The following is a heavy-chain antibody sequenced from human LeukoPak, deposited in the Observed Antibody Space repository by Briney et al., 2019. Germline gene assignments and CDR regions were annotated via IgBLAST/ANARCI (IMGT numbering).Heavy chain of an antibody. CDR3: AKDLTGLGY. CDR2: IWYDGSNK. CDR1: GFTFSSYG. J-gene: IGHJ4*02. Sequence: GGSLRLSCAASGFTFSSYGMHWVRKAPGKGLEWVAVIWYDGSNKYYADSVKGRFTISRDNSKNTLYLQMNSLRAEDTAVYYCAKDLTGLGYWGQGTLVTVSS. V-gene: IGHV3-33*06. D-gene: IGHD3-9*01.